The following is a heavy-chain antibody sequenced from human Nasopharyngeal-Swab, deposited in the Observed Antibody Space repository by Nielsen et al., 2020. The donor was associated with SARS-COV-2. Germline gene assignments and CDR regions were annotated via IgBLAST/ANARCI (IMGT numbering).Heavy chain of an antibody. CDR2: IISSSRTI. CDR1: GFSFSSYC. CDR3: ARDPPVGATTVFDY. J-gene: IGHJ4*02. Sequence: GGSLTLACALSGFSFSSYCMSWVRQLQGKGLEWVSYIISSSRTIYYADSMKDRFTISRDNAKNSLYLQMNSLRAEDTAVYYCARDPPVGATTVFDYWGQGTLVTVSS. V-gene: IGHV3-48*04. D-gene: IGHD1-26*01.